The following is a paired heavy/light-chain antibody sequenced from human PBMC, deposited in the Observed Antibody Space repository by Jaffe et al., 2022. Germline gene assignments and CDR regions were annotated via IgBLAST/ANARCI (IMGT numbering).Light chain of an antibody. CDR3: SARDGKTSHVL. J-gene: IGLJ2*01. V-gene: IGLV3-19*01. Sequence: SLELTQDPAVSVALGQTVRITCQGNILRIYYATWYQQRPGQAPVVVLYGKNNRPSGIPDRFSGSTSGTTGSLTITGARAEDEADYYCSARDGKTSHVLFGGGTKLTVL. CDR2: GKN. CDR1: ILRIYY.
Heavy chain of an antibody. CDR3: ATVRGERSGYDYFEFMDV. Sequence: EVQLVASGGDLVQPGGSLRLSCAASAFTVADTSMNWVRQAPGKGLEWVSSLLSGGRTIYPDSVRGRFTISRDNSRNTLYLQMNSLRGDDTAVYYCATVRGERSGYDYFEFMDVWGTGTTFIVSS. J-gene: IGHJ6*03. CDR2: LLSGGRT. V-gene: IGHV3-66*02. D-gene: IGHD5-12*01. CDR1: AFTVADTS.